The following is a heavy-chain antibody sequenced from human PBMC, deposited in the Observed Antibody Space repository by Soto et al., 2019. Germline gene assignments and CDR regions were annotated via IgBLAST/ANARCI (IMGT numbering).Heavy chain of an antibody. CDR1: GFTFGSSA. J-gene: IGHJ4*02. D-gene: IGHD6-19*01. CDR2: IVVASGYS. Sequence: LVQSGPDVKKPGTSVKVSCKTSGFTFGSSAVQWVRQVRGQRLEWIGWIVVASGYSNVAQKFQDRVSLTRDLATNTAFMELSSLTSEDSAMYYCAADVIGVAGDFDHWGQGTLVSVAS. V-gene: IGHV1-58*01. CDR3: AADVIGVAGDFDH.